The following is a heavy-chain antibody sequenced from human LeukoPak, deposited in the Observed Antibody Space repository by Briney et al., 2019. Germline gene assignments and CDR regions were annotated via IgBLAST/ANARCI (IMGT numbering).Heavy chain of an antibody. J-gene: IGHJ5*02. Sequence: ASVKVSCKASGYTFTGYYLHWVRQAPGHGLEWMGWINPDTGATRWPQKFQGRVTMTRDASISIAYMEVSSLRFDDTAVYYCARDGAVVGSYNWLDLWGQGTLLTVSS. D-gene: IGHD6-19*01. V-gene: IGHV1-2*02. CDR1: GYTFTGYY. CDR3: ARDGAVVGSYNWLDL. CDR2: INPDTGAT.